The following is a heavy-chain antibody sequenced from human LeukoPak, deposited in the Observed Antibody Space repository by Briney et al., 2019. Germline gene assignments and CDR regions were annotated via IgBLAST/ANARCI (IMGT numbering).Heavy chain of an antibody. CDR2: FDPEDGET. CDR3: ATDRYRSSWYYY. Sequence: ASVKVSCKVCGYTLTELSMQWVRQAPGKGLEWMGGFDPEDGETIYAQKFQGRVTMTEDTSTDTAYMELSSLRSEDTAVYYCATDRYRSSWYYYWGQGTLVTVSS. J-gene: IGHJ4*02. D-gene: IGHD6-13*01. V-gene: IGHV1-24*01. CDR1: GYTLTELS.